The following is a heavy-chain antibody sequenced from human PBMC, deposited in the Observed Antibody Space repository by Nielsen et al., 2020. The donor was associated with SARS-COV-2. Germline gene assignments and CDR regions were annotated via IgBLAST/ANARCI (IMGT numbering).Heavy chain of an antibody. Sequence: ASVKVSCKASGYTFTSYAMHWVRQAPGQRLEWMGWINAGNGNTKYSQKFQGRVTITRDTSASTAYMELSSLRSEDTAVYYCVREMGHYYGSGSYSAYYYYGMDVWGQGTTVTVSS. CDR3: VREMGHYYGSGSYSAYYYYGMDV. CDR2: INAGNGNT. J-gene: IGHJ6*02. CDR1: GYTFTSYA. V-gene: IGHV1-3*01. D-gene: IGHD3-10*01.